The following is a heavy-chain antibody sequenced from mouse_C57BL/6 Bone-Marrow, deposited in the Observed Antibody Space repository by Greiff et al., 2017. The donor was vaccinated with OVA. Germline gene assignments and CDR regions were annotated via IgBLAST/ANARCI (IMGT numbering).Heavy chain of an antibody. D-gene: IGHD2-10*01. CDR3: ARQEARGPTYYGKNYAMDD. J-gene: IGHJ4*01. V-gene: IGHV1-62-2*01. CDR1: GYTFTEYT. Sequence: VQLQESGAELVKPGASVKLSCKASGYTFTEYTIHWVKQRSGQGLEWIGWFYPGSGSIKYNENFKDKATLTADKSSSTVYMELSRLTSEDSAVYFCARQEARGPTYYGKNYAMDDWGQGTSVTVSS. CDR2: FYPGSGSI.